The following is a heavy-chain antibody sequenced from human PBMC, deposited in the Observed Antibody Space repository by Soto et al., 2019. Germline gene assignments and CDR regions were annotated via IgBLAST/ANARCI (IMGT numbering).Heavy chain of an antibody. V-gene: IGHV4-59*08. CDR2: IYYSGST. J-gene: IGHJ3*02. CDR1: GGSISSYY. Sequence: SETLSLTCTVSGGSISSYYWSWIRQPPGKGLEWIGYIYYSGSTNYNPSLKSRVTISVDTSKNQFSLKLSSVTAADTAVYSCARHRNNDYIGGTYRYKGNFAFDIWGQGTMVTVSS. CDR3: ARHRNNDYIGGTYRYKGNFAFDI. D-gene: IGHD3-16*02.